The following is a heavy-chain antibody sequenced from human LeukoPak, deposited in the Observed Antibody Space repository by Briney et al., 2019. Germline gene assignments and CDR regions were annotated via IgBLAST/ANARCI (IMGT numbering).Heavy chain of an antibody. CDR3: ARESNWNYKNWFDP. J-gene: IGHJ5*02. V-gene: IGHV4-4*07. CDR1: GGSISSYY. Sequence: SETLSLTCTVSGGSISSYYWSWIRQPAGKGLEWIGRIYTSGSTNYNPSLKSRVTMSVDTSKNQFSLKLSSVTAADTAVYYCARESNWNYKNWFDPWGQGTLVTVSS. D-gene: IGHD1-7*01. CDR2: IYTSGST.